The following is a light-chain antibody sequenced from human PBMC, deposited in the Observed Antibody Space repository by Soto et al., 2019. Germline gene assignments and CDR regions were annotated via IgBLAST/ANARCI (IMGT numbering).Light chain of an antibody. CDR3: SSYTSSSTLYV. CDR1: SSDVGGYNY. V-gene: IGLV2-14*01. Sequence: QSALTQPASVSGSPGQSITISCTGTSSDVGGYNYVSWYQQHPGKAPKLMIYDVSNRPSGVSNRFSGSKSGNTASLTISGLQAEDEAAYYCSSYTSSSTLYVSGTCTKLTFL. J-gene: IGLJ1*01. CDR2: DVS.